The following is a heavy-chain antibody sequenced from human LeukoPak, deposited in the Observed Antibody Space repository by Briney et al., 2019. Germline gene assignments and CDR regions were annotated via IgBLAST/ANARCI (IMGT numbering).Heavy chain of an antibody. CDR1: GYTFPSYF. Sequence: ASVKVSCKASGYTFPSYFMHWVRQAPGQGLEWMGIINPTGGSTTYARKFQGRVTMTRDTSTSTVYMELSSLRSDDTAVYYCARTAARRFDCWGQGTLVTVSS. V-gene: IGHV1-46*01. D-gene: IGHD6-6*01. J-gene: IGHJ4*02. CDR2: INPTGGST. CDR3: ARTAARRFDC.